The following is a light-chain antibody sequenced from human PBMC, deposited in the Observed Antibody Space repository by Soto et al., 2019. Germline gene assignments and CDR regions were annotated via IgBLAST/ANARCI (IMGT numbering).Light chain of an antibody. CDR2: EVR. J-gene: IGLJ3*02. CDR1: NRDVGSYNL. Sequence: QSALTQPASVSGSPGQSITIACPGTNRDVGSYNLVSWYQQRPGEAPKLIISEVRNRPSGISYRFTGSKSGNTASLTISGLQAEDEADYYCSSYTTTSTLVFGGGTKVTVL. V-gene: IGLV2-14*01. CDR3: SSYTTTSTLV.